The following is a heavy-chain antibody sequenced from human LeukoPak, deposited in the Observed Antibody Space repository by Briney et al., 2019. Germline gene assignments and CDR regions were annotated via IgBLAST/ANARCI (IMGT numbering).Heavy chain of an antibody. V-gene: IGHV3-30-3*01. CDR1: GLTFSSYA. D-gene: IGHD4-17*01. CDR2: ISNDGNNK. Sequence: PGGSLRLSCAASGLTFSSYAMHWVRQAPGKGLEGVAVISNDGNNKYYADSVKGRVTLFRDNSKNTLYLQMNSLRGEDTAVYYCVRDRYGDYYIFDYWGQGTLVTVSS. J-gene: IGHJ4*02. CDR3: VRDRYGDYYIFDY.